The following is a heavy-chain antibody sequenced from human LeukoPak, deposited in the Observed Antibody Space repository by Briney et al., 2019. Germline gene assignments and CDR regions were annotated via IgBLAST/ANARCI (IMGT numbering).Heavy chain of an antibody. CDR1: GYTFTGYY. CDR2: INPNSGGT. J-gene: IGHJ4*02. Sequence: GTSVKVSCKASGYTFTGYYMHWVRQAPGQGLEWKGLINPNSGGTNYAQKFSGRVSMTRDTSISKTYLELSRLRYDDTSVYYCARGSNFLDSSGYYPDYWGQGTLVTVSS. D-gene: IGHD3-22*01. V-gene: IGHV1-2*06. CDR3: ARGSNFLDSSGYYPDY.